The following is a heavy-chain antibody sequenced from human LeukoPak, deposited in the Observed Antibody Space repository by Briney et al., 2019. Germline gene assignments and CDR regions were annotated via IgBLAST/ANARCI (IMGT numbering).Heavy chain of an antibody. CDR2: IYSGGST. Sequence: GGSLRLSCAASGFTVSSNYMSWVRQAPGKGLEWVSVIYSGGSTYYADSVKGRFTISRDNAKNSLYLQMNSLRAEDTAVYYCVRGVPKTSYYYYYMDVWGKGTTVTVSS. D-gene: IGHD4-11*01. CDR1: GFTVSSNY. CDR3: VRGVPKTSYYYYYMDV. J-gene: IGHJ6*03. V-gene: IGHV3-53*01.